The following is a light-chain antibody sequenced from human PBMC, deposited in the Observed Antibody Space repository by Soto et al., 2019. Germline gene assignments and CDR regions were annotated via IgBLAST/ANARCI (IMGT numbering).Light chain of an antibody. CDR3: KVWDSSSDHVV. CDR1: NIGSKS. CDR2: YDS. V-gene: IGLV3-21*04. Sequence: SYELTQPPSVSGAPGQTAKLTCGGNNIGSKSVHWYEQKPGQAPVLVIYYDSARPSGIPERFSGSNSGNTASLSIGRVEAGDEADYYCKVWDSSSDHVVFGGGTKLTVL. J-gene: IGLJ2*01.